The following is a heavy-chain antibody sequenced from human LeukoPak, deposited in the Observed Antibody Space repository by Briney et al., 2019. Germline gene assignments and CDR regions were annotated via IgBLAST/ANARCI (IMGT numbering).Heavy chain of an antibody. Sequence: SETLSLTCSVSGDSISSSSYYWGWIRQPPGKGLEWIGTIFYSGSTYYNPSLKSRVTISVDTSKNQFSLKLSSVTAADTAVYYCARGAIQLWPRGVGWFDPWGQGTLVTVSS. CDR2: IFYSGST. V-gene: IGHV4-39*07. CDR1: GDSISSSSYY. D-gene: IGHD5-18*01. CDR3: ARGAIQLWPRGVGWFDP. J-gene: IGHJ5*02.